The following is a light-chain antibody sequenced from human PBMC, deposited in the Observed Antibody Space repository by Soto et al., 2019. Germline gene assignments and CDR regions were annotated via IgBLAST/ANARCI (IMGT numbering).Light chain of an antibody. CDR3: QVSTFPPFS. CDR1: QSVSSN. Sequence: MSQSPCALSVSPRESATLSCGTSQSVSSNLAWYQQKPGQAPRLLIYGASSRATGIPDRFSGSGSGTDFTLTISCLQPEDVATYCCQVSTFPPFSLAGGTKVDIK. CDR2: GAS. V-gene: IGKV3D-15*01. J-gene: IGKJ4*01.